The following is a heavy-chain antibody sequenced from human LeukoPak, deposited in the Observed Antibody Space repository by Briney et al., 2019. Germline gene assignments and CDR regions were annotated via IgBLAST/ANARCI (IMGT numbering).Heavy chain of an antibody. D-gene: IGHD3-22*01. CDR1: GGSISSYY. J-gene: IGHJ5*02. CDR2: IYSSGST. CDR3: ARARDYYDSSSYPNWFDP. V-gene: IGHV4-4*07. Sequence: PSETLSLTCTVSGGSISSYYWSWIRQPAGKGLEWIGRIYSSGSTNYNPSLKSRVIMSVDKSQNQFSLKLSSVTAADTAVYYCARARDYYDSSSYPNWFDPWGQGTLVTVSS.